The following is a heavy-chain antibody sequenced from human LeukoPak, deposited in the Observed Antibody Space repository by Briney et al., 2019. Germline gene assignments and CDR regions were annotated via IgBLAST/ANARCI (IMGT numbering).Heavy chain of an antibody. CDR3: AKGRSSYPMDYIFDF. CDR1: GISFRSYG. CDR2: ISNDGSTK. V-gene: IGHV3-30*18. J-gene: IGHJ4*02. Sequence: GGSLRLSCAASGISFRSYGMHWVRQAPGKGLEWVAVISNDGSTKKYADSVKGRFTISRDNSKNTLYVQMNSLRADDAAVYYCAKGRSSYPMDYIFDFWGQGTLVTVSS. D-gene: IGHD3-16*02.